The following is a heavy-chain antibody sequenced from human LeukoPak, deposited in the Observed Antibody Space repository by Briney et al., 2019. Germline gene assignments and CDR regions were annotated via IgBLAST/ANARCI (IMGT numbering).Heavy chain of an antibody. Sequence: AASVKVSCKASGGTFSSYAISWVRQAPGQGLEWMGRIIPILGIANYAQKFQGRVTITADKSTSTAYMELSSLRSEDTAVYYCARDYDYVWGSLYYFDYWGQGTLVTVSS. J-gene: IGHJ4*02. V-gene: IGHV1-69*04. D-gene: IGHD3-16*01. CDR2: IIPILGIA. CDR3: ARDYDYVWGSLYYFDY. CDR1: GGTFSSYA.